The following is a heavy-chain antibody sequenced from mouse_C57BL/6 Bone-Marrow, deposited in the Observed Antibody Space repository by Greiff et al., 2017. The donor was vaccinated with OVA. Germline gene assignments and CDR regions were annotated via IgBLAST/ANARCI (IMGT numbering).Heavy chain of an antibody. V-gene: IGHV3-6*01. D-gene: IGHD2-3*01. CDR3: ARNGYYGFAD. J-gene: IGHJ3*01. CDR2: ISYDGSN. Sequence: EVKLQESGPGLVKPSQSLSLTCSVTGYSITSGYYWNWIRQFPGNKLEWMGYISYDGSNNYNPSLKNRISITRDTSKNQFFLKLNSVTTEDTATYYCARNGYYGFADWGQGTLVTVSA. CDR1: GYSITSGYY.